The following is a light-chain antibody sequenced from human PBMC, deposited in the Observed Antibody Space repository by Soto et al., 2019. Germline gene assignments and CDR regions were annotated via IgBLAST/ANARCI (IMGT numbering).Light chain of an antibody. J-gene: IGLJ3*02. Sequence: NFMLTQPHSVSESPGKTVTLSCTRSSGNIATNYVQWYQQRPGSSPRTIIYEDNLRPSGVPDRFSGAIDSSSNSASLTISGLKTEDEADYYCHSYNDTTHGVFGGGTKLTVL. V-gene: IGLV6-57*01. CDR3: HSYNDTTHGV. CDR2: EDN. CDR1: SGNIATNY.